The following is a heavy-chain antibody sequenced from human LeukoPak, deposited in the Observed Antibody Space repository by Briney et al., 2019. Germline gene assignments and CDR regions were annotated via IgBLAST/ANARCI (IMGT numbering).Heavy chain of an antibody. D-gene: IGHD3-22*01. CDR3: ARIPTAYDSSGYYSDS. CDR1: GGSISSSSYY. Sequence: PSETLSLTCTVSGGSISSSSYYWGWIRQPPGKGLEWIGSIYYSGSTYYNPSLKSRVTISVDTSKNQFSLKLSSVTAADTAVYYCARIPTAYDSSGYYSDSWGQGTLVTVSS. CDR2: IYYSGST. V-gene: IGHV4-39*07. J-gene: IGHJ5*02.